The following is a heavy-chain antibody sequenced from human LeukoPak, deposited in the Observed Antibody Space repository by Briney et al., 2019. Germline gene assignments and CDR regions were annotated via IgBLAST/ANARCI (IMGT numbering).Heavy chain of an antibody. J-gene: IGHJ4*02. CDR2: IYYSGST. D-gene: IGHD2-21*02. Sequence: PSETLSLTCTVSGGSISSYYWSWIRQPPGKGLEWIGYIYYSGSTNYNPSLKSRVTISVDTSKNQFSLKLSSVTAADTAVYYCARFVVVTAMLDYWGQGTLVTVSS. CDR1: GGSISSYY. CDR3: ARFVVVTAMLDY. V-gene: IGHV4-59*08.